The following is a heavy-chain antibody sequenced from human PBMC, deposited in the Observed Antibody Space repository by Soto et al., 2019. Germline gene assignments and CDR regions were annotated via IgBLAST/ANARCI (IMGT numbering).Heavy chain of an antibody. CDR3: ARLRDFEYSSAPNYYYYGMDV. D-gene: IGHD6-6*01. CDR1: GYSFTSYW. J-gene: IGHJ6*02. Sequence: GESLKISCKGSGYSFTSYWIGWVRQMPGKGLESMGIIYTGNSDTRYSTSFQVQVTISADKSISTVYLQWSSLKASDTAKYYCARLRDFEYSSAPNYYYYGMDVWGQGTTGTVSS. V-gene: IGHV5-51*01. CDR2: IYTGNSDT.